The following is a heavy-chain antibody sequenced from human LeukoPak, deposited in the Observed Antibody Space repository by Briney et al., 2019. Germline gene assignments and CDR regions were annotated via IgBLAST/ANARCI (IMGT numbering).Heavy chain of an antibody. Sequence: SETLSLTCAVYGGSFSGYYWSWIRQPPGKGLEWIGEINHSGSTNYNPSLKSRVTISVDTSKNQFSLKLSSVTAADTAVYYCARGLFSLGESSYWGQGTLVTVSS. V-gene: IGHV4-34*01. CDR1: GGSFSGYY. CDR3: ARGLFSLGESSY. D-gene: IGHD3-16*02. J-gene: IGHJ4*02. CDR2: INHSGST.